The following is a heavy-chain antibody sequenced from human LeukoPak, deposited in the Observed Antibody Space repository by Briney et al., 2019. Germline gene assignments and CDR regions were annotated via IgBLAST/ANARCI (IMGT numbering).Heavy chain of an antibody. D-gene: IGHD4-17*01. Sequence: QAGGSLRLSCAASGFTFSSYGMHWVRQAPGKGLEWVAVISYDGSNKYYADSVKGRFTISRDNSKNTLYLQMNSLRAEDTAVYYCARSDGDYVEAPDYWGQGTLVTVSS. CDR2: ISYDGSNK. J-gene: IGHJ4*02. CDR1: GFTFSSYG. CDR3: ARSDGDYVEAPDY. V-gene: IGHV3-30*03.